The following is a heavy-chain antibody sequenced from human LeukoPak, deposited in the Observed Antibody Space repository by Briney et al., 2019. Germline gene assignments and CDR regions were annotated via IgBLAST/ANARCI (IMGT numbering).Heavy chain of an antibody. Sequence: GGSLRLSCAASGFTFSSCAMHWVRQAPGKGLEWVAVISYDGSNKYYADSVKGRFTISRDNSKNTLYLQMNSLRAEDTAVYYCARASLNTYGPLYFDYWGQGTLVTVSS. J-gene: IGHJ4*02. D-gene: IGHD5-18*01. CDR2: ISYDGSNK. V-gene: IGHV3-30*14. CDR1: GFTFSSCA. CDR3: ARASLNTYGPLYFDY.